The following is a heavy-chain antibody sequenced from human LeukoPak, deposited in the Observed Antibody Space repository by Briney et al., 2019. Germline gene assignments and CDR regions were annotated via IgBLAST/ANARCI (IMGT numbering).Heavy chain of an antibody. CDR2: ISGSGGST. CDR1: GSTFSNYA. D-gene: IGHD5-24*01. CDR3: AKAMATTITYYFDY. J-gene: IGHJ4*02. Sequence: GGSLRLSCAASGSTFSNYAMSWVRQAPGKGLEWVSAISGSGGSTYYADSAKGRFTISRDNSKNTLYLQMNSLRAEDTAVYYCAKAMATTITYYFDYWGQGTLVTVSS. V-gene: IGHV3-23*01.